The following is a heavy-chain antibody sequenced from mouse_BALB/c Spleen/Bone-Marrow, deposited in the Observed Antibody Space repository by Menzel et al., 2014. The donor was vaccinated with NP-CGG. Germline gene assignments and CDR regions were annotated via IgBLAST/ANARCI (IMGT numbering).Heavy chain of an antibody. CDR1: GFDFSRYW. CDR2: INPDSRTI. J-gene: IGHJ2*01. Sequence: EVQVVESGGGLVHPGGSLKLSCAASGFDFSRYWMSWVRQAPGKGLEWIGEINPDSRTINYSPSLKGKFIISRDNAKNTLYLRLNKVRSEDTALYYCARPDYYGYLNYWGQDTTLTVSS. V-gene: IGHV4-1*02. CDR3: ARPDYYGYLNY. D-gene: IGHD1-1*01.